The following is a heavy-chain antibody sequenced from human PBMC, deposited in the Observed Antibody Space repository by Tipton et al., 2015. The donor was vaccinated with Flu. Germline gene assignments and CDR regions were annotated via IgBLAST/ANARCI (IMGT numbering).Heavy chain of an antibody. V-gene: IGHV3-23*01. CDR2: ISGSGGST. J-gene: IGHJ6*03. D-gene: IGHD6-13*01. CDR1: GFTFSSYA. CDR3: AKSGWGGSSWSYYYYMDV. Sequence: SLRLSCAASGFTFSSYAMSWVRQAPGKGLEWVSAISGSGGSTYYADSVKGRFTISRDNSKNTLYLQMNSLRAEDTAVYYCAKSGWGGSSWSYYYYMDVWGKGTTVTVSS.